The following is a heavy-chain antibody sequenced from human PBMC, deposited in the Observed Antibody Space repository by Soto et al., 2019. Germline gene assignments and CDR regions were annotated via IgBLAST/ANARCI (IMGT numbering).Heavy chain of an antibody. CDR2: IDPKDSYI. Sequence: EVQLVQSGAEVKKPGESLRISCKDSGNNFTTYWISWVRQMPGKGLEWMGRIDPKDSYINYGPSFQGHVTISADKSISTAYLHWSSLKASDTAVYYCARHGLSLLRGVTDHWGQGTLVTVSS. J-gene: IGHJ4*02. D-gene: IGHD3-10*01. CDR1: GNNFTTYW. V-gene: IGHV5-10-1*01. CDR3: ARHGLSLLRGVTDH.